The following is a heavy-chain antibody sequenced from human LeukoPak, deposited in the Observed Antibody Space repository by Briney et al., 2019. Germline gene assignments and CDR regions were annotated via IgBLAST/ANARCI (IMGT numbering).Heavy chain of an antibody. Sequence: SETLSVTCAVYGGSFSGYYWSWIRQPPGKGLEWIGEINHSGSTNNNPALKSRVTISVDTSKNQFSLKLSSVTAADTAVYYCARQVLWFGNRLDYWGQGTLVTVSS. CDR1: GGSFSGYY. V-gene: IGHV4-34*01. D-gene: IGHD3-10*01. CDR3: ARQVLWFGNRLDY. J-gene: IGHJ4*02. CDR2: INHSGST.